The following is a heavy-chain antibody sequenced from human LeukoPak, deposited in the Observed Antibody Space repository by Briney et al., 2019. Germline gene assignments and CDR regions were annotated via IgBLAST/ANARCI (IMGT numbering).Heavy chain of an antibody. CDR2: INHRGST. D-gene: IGHD6-13*01. Sequence: PSETLSLTRVDYLGSFSGYYWSGIRPPPRKGVEWIGEINHRGSTNYNPPLKSRVTLSVDRSTKQFSLKLSSVTAGDTAGYYCARYSSSWARCFDLWGQGTLVTVSS. J-gene: IGHJ5*02. V-gene: IGHV4-34*01. CDR1: LGSFSGYY. CDR3: ARYSSSWARCFDL.